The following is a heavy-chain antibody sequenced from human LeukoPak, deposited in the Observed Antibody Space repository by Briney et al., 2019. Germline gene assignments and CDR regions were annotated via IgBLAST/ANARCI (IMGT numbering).Heavy chain of an antibody. D-gene: IGHD2-2*02. CDR2: IEPKSGGT. V-gene: IGHV1-2*02. Sequence: ASVKVSCTASGYTFTGHFMHWVRQAPGQGLEWMGWIEPKSGGTHYGHKFQGRVTIPRDTSMSTAYMELSRLKADDTAVYYCAREMGVVPTAIPTVDSWGQGTLVTVSS. CDR3: AREMGVVPTAIPTVDS. CDR1: GYTFTGHF. J-gene: IGHJ4*02.